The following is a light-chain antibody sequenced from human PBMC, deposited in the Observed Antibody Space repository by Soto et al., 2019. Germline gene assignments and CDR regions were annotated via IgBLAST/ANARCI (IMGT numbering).Light chain of an antibody. CDR1: SSDVGSYNL. CDR2: EGS. V-gene: IGLV2-23*03. CDR3: CSYACSSYFDVV. Sequence: QSVLTQPASVSGSPGQSITISCTGTSSDVGSYNLVSWYQQHPGKAPKLMIYEGSKRPSGVSNRFSGSKSGNTASLTISGLQAEDEADYYCCSYACSSYFDVVFGGGTTLTVL. J-gene: IGLJ2*01.